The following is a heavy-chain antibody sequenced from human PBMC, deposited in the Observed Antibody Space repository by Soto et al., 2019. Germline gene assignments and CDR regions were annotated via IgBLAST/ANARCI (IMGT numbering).Heavy chain of an antibody. CDR1: GFTFSAYG. Sequence: QVQLVESGGGVVQPGRSLRLSCAASGFTFSAYGMHWVRQAPGKGLEWVAVISSDGGDKKSADSVQGRFTISRDNSKNPLYLQMNSLRAEDTAAYYCAKDSGRGSADYYFAFWGQGTLVTVSS. CDR2: ISSDGGDK. CDR3: AKDSGRGSADYYFAF. V-gene: IGHV3-30*18. J-gene: IGHJ4*02. D-gene: IGHD3-10*01.